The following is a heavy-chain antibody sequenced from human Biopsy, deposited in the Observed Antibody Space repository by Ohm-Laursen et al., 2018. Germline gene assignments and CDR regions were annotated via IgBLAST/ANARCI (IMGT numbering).Heavy chain of an antibody. D-gene: IGHD4-23*01. CDR2: ISCTGYT. V-gene: IGHV4-59*11. CDR3: ARGSNDFGGLYFPR. CDR1: GGSFTGHY. Sequence: SDTLSLTCTVSGGSFTGHYWSWIRQPPGKGLERIGHISCTGYTSYNASLKSRVTISVDTSRNHFSLRLSSLTAADTAVYYCARGSNDFGGLYFPRWGQGTLLTVPS. J-gene: IGHJ4*02.